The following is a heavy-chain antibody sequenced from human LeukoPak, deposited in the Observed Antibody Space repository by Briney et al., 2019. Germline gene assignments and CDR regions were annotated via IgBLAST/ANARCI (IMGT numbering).Heavy chain of an antibody. CDR3: ARDNSVRDEAWWFNP. CDR2: ISPSGGST. D-gene: IGHD5-24*01. CDR1: GYTFTSNS. Sequence: ALLRVSSKAFGYTFTSNSMHSVRQAPGQGPERMGVISPSGGSTTYAQKFQGRVTLTRDMSTSRDYLELSSLRSEDTAVYYCARDNSVRDEAWWFNPWGQGTLVTVSS. J-gene: IGHJ5*02. V-gene: IGHV1-46*01.